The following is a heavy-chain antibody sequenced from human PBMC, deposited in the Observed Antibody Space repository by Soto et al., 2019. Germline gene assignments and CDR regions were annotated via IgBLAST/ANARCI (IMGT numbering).Heavy chain of an antibody. Sequence: ASVKVSCKASGYTFTSYGISWVRQAPGQGLEWMGWISAYNGNTNYAQKLQGRVTMTTDTSTSTAYMELRSLRSDDTAVYYCARGRVPSITMVRGGDFPNFDYWGQGTLVTVSS. D-gene: IGHD3-10*01. CDR2: ISAYNGNT. J-gene: IGHJ4*02. V-gene: IGHV1-18*01. CDR3: ARGRVPSITMVRGGDFPNFDY. CDR1: GYTFTSYG.